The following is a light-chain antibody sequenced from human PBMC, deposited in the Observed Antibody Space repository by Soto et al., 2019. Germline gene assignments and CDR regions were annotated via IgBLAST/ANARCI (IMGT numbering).Light chain of an antibody. V-gene: IGLV1-40*01. Sequence: QSVLTQPPSVSGAPGQRVTISCTGYNSNIGAGYDVHWYQQLPGTAPKLLIYGNSNRPSGAPDRFSASKSDTSASRAITGLQVEDEDDYYCQSYDSSLSGWVFGGGTKLTVL. CDR2: GNS. J-gene: IGLJ3*02. CDR1: NSNIGAGYD. CDR3: QSYDSSLSGWV.